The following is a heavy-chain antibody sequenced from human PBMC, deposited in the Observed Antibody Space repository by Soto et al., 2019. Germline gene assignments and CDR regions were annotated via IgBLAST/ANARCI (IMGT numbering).Heavy chain of an antibody. Sequence: PGESLKISCKGSGYRFSTYCIGWVRQMPGKGLEWMGIIYPVDSETTYSPSFQGQVTISVDKSISTAYLQWSSLKASDTAMYYCARPQVAGTLYFYYGMEVWGQGTTVTVSS. CDR1: GYRFSTYC. CDR3: ARPQVAGTLYFYYGMEV. V-gene: IGHV5-51*01. CDR2: IYPVDSET. D-gene: IGHD5-12*01. J-gene: IGHJ6*02.